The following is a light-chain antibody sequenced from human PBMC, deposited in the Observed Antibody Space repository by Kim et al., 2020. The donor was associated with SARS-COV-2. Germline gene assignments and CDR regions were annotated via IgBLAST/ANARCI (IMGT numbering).Light chain of an antibody. CDR1: QSISSY. CDR2: AAS. CDR3: HQSYSTPLT. V-gene: IGKV1-39*01. Sequence: AFVGDRVTLTCRASQSISSYLIWYQQKTGKAPKLLIYAASSLQSGVPSRFSGSGSGTDFTLTISSLQPEDFATYYCHQSYSTPLTFGGGTKVNIK. J-gene: IGKJ4*01.